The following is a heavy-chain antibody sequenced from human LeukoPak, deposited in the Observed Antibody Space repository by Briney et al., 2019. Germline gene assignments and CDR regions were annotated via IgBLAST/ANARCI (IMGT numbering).Heavy chain of an antibody. CDR2: ISSGSSTI. D-gene: IGHD3-3*01. CDR3: VRNYYDFWSGYYPFDY. J-gene: IGHJ4*02. CDR1: GFTFSSYS. V-gene: IGHV3-48*01. Sequence: GGSLRLSCAASGFTFSSYSMNWVRQAPGKGLEWVSYISSGSSTIYYADSVKGRFTISRDNAKNSLYLQMNSLRAEDTAVYYCVRNYYDFWSGYYPFDYWGQGTLVTVSS.